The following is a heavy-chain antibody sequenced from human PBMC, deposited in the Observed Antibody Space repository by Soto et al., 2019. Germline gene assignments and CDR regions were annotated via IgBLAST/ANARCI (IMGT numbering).Heavy chain of an antibody. CDR1: GYSISSGNY. CDR3: RSSTSCYDESCVDV. D-gene: IGHD2-2*01. Sequence: TLSLTCAVSGYSISSGNYWAWIRQPPGRGLEWIGSLYHIGSTHYNTSLKSRVTISVDTSKNHFSLELSSVTAADTAIYYCRSSTSCYDESCVDVWGQGTMVTVSS. V-gene: IGHV4-38-2*01. J-gene: IGHJ6*02. CDR2: LYHIGST.